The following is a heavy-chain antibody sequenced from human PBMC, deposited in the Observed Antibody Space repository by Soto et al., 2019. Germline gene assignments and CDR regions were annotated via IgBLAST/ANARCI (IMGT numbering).Heavy chain of an antibody. V-gene: IGHV3-48*02. CDR1: GFTFSSYS. CDR2: ISSSSSTI. Sequence: RLSCAASGFTFSSYSMNWVRRAPGKGLEWVSYISSSSSTIYYADSVKGRFTISRDNAKNSLYLQMNSLRDEDTAVYYCARVLTTGTRYYYYGMDVSGQGTTVTVSS. D-gene: IGHD4-4*01. CDR3: ARVLTTGTRYYYYGMDV. J-gene: IGHJ6*02.